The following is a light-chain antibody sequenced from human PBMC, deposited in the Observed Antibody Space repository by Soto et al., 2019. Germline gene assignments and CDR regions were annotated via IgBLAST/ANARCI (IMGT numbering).Light chain of an antibody. V-gene: IGKV1-39*01. CDR3: QQSYSTPGIT. CDR2: AAS. CDR1: QSISSY. Sequence: DIQMTQSPSSLSASAGDRVTITCRASQSISSYLNWYQQKPGKAPKLLIYAASSLQSGVPSRFSGSGSGTDFTLTISSLQPEDFATYYCQQSYSTPGITFGQGTRLEIK. J-gene: IGKJ5*01.